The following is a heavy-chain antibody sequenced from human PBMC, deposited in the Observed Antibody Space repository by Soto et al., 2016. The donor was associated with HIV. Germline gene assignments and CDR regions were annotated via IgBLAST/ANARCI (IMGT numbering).Heavy chain of an antibody. Sequence: EVQLLESGGGLVQPGGSLRLSCAASGFTFSSYAMSWVRQAPGKGLEWVSAISGSGGSTYYADSVKGRFTISRDNSKNTLYLQMNSLRAEDTAVYYCAKVVWGRDGYIGAFDIWGQGTMVTVSS. CDR2: ISGSGGST. V-gene: IGHV3-23*01. J-gene: IGHJ3*02. D-gene: IGHD3-16*01. CDR1: GFTFSSYA. CDR3: AKVVWGRDGYIGAFDI.